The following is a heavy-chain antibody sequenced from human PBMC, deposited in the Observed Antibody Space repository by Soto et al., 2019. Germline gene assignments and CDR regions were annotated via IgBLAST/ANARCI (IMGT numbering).Heavy chain of an antibody. Sequence: GGSLRLSCAASGFTFSSYSMNWVRQAPGKGLEWVSYISSGSSTIYYADSVKGRFTISRDNAKNSLYLQMNSLRDEDTAVYYCARSRGYNYDLDYWGQGTLVTVYS. CDR2: ISSGSSTI. D-gene: IGHD5-18*01. V-gene: IGHV3-48*02. J-gene: IGHJ4*02. CDR3: ARSRGYNYDLDY. CDR1: GFTFSSYS.